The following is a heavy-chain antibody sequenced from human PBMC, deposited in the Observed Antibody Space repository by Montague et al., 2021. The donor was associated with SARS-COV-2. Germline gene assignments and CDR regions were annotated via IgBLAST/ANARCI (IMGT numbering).Heavy chain of an antibody. D-gene: IGHD5-12*01. V-gene: IGHV3-53*01. Sequence: SLRLSCAASGFTVTSNYMSWVRQAPGKGLEWVSVIYDGGSTYYADSVKGRFTISTDNPKNKLYLQMNSLRADDTAVYYCARGGGLRNYGMDAWGQGTTVTVSS. CDR1: GFTVTSNY. CDR2: IYDGGST. J-gene: IGHJ6*02. CDR3: ARGGGLRNYGMDA.